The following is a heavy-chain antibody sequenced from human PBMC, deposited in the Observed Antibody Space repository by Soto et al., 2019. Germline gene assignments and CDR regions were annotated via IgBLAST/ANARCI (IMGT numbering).Heavy chain of an antibody. J-gene: IGHJ6*02. V-gene: IGHV3-30*18. D-gene: IGHD6-13*01. Sequence: QVQLVESGGGVVQPGRSLRLSCAASGFTFSSYGMHWVRQAAGKGLEWVAVISYDGSNKYYADSVKGRFTISRDNSKNSLYLQMNSLRAEDTAVYYCAKGVGIAALIYGMDVWGQGTTVTVSS. CDR1: GFTFSSYG. CDR2: ISYDGSNK. CDR3: AKGVGIAALIYGMDV.